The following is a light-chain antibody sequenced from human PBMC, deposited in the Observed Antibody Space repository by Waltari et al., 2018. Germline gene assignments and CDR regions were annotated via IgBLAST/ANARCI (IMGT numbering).Light chain of an antibody. Sequence: QSALTQPASVSGSPGQSITISCTGTSSDVGYYNYVFWFQQHPGKAPQLSIYEVTNRPSGISNRFSGSKSGNTASLAISGLQADDEADYYCSSFTGSDIWVFGGGTTLTVL. CDR2: EVT. CDR1: SSDVGYYNY. J-gene: IGLJ3*02. CDR3: SSFTGSDIWV. V-gene: IGLV2-14*01.